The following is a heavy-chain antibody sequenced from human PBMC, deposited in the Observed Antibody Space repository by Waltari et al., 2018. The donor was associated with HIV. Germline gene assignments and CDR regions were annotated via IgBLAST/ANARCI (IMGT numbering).Heavy chain of an antibody. CDR2: IYYSVRT. CDR3: ARHRARESPPTPFDY. D-gene: IGHD3-10*01. V-gene: IGHV4-39*01. Sequence: QLQLQESGPGLVKPSETLSLTCTVSGGSISSSSYYWGWIRQPPGKGLEWIGSIYYSVRTYYNPSLKSRVTISVDTSKNQFSLKLSSVTAADTAVYYCARHRARESPPTPFDYWGQGTLVTVSS. J-gene: IGHJ4*02. CDR1: GGSISSSSYY.